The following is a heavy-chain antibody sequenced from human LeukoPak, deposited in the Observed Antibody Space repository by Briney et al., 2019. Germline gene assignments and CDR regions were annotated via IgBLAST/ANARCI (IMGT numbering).Heavy chain of an antibody. J-gene: IGHJ4*02. CDR3: ARGSPVTSADY. Sequence: GGSLRLSCAASGFTFSSYAMHWVRQGPGKGLEYVSAISSNGGSTYYANSVKGRFTISRDNSKNTLYLQMGSLRAEDMAVYYCARGSPVTSADYWCQGTLVTVSS. D-gene: IGHD4-17*01. V-gene: IGHV3-64*01. CDR2: ISSNGGST. CDR1: GFTFSSYA.